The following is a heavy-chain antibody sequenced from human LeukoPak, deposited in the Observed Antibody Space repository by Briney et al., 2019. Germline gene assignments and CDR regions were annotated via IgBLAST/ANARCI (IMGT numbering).Heavy chain of an antibody. CDR2: IIPIFGTA. CDR1: GGTFSSYA. CDR3: ARGSWCSSTSCYTTGGVYFDY. Sequence: GASVKVSCKASGGTFSSYAISWVRQAPGQGLEWMGGIIPIFGTANYAQKFQGRVTITTDESTSTAYVELSSLRSEDTAVYYCARGSWCSSTSCYTTGGVYFDYWGQGTLVTVSS. J-gene: IGHJ4*02. D-gene: IGHD2-2*02. V-gene: IGHV1-69*05.